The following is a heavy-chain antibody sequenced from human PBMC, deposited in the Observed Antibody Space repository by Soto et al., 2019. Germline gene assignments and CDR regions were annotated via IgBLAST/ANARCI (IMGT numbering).Heavy chain of an antibody. CDR2: ISTYNGNT. V-gene: IGHV1-18*01. CDR1: GYTFTSYG. CDR3: ARHTPGYCSGGRCYLGPLYGMDV. J-gene: IGHJ6*02. Sequence: ASVKVSCKASGYTFTSYGISWVRQAPGQGLEWMGWISTYNGNTNYAQKLQGRVTMTTDTSTSTAYMELRSLRSDDTAVYYCARHTPGYCSGGRCYLGPLYGMDVWGQGTTVTVSS. D-gene: IGHD2-15*01.